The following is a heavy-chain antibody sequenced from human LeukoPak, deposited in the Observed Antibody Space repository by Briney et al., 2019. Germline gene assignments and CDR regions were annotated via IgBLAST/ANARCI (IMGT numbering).Heavy chain of an antibody. V-gene: IGHV3-23*01. CDR1: GFTFNTYA. Sequence: PGGSLRLSCAASGFTFNTYAMIWVRQAPGKALEWVSGISGSGGGTYYADSVKGRFTISRDNSKSTLYLQMNSLRVEDTAVYYCAKMGGRISVAVDNWGQGTLVTVSS. J-gene: IGHJ4*02. CDR2: ISGSGGGT. D-gene: IGHD2/OR15-2a*01. CDR3: AKMGGRISVAVDN.